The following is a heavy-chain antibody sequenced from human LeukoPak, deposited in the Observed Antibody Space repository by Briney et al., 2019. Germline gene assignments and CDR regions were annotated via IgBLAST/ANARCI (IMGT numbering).Heavy chain of an antibody. CDR1: GFSLSTSGVG. Sequence: GPTLVKPTQTLTLTCTFSGFSLSTSGVGVGWIRQPPGKALEWLALIYWDDDKRYSPSLKSRLTITKDTSKNQVVLTMTNMDSVDTATYYCARFSSSWYFDTLDLFDYWGQGTLVTVSS. D-gene: IGHD6-13*01. CDR3: ARFSSSWYFDTLDLFDY. J-gene: IGHJ4*02. V-gene: IGHV2-5*02. CDR2: IYWDDDK.